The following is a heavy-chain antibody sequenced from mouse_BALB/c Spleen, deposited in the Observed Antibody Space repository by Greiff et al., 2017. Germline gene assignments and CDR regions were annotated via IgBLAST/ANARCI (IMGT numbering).Heavy chain of an antibody. CDR2: IWAGGST. CDR1: GFSLTSYG. Sequence: VKLVESGPGLVAPSQSLSITCTVSGFSLTSYGVHWVRQPPGKGLEWLGVIWAGGSTNYNSALMSRLSISKDNSKSQVFLKMNSLQTDDTAMYYCARDGNYHFDVWGAGTTVTVSS. D-gene: IGHD2-1*01. V-gene: IGHV2-9*02. J-gene: IGHJ1*01. CDR3: ARDGNYHFDV.